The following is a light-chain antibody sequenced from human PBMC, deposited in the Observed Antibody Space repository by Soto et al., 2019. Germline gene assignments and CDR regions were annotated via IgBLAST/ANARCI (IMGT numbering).Light chain of an antibody. CDR3: QQHYDWPST. V-gene: IGKV3-15*01. Sequence: EIVMTQSPATLSVSPGERATLSCRASQSVSTNLAWYQQKPGQAPSLLIYGASSRATGVPARFSGSGSGTEFTLTISSLQSGDFAVYYCQQHYDWPSTFGQGTKVDVK. CDR2: GAS. J-gene: IGKJ1*01. CDR1: QSVSTN.